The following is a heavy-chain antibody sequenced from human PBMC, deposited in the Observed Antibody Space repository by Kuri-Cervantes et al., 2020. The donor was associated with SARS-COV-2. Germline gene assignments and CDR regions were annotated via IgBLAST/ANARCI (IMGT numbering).Heavy chain of an antibody. CDR3: AKGGDGYNYFVY. CDR1: GFTFSYYG. J-gene: IGHJ4*02. Sequence: GESLKISCAASGFTFSYYGMHWVRQAPGKGLEWVSYISNSGSSIYYADSVKGRFTISRDNSKNTLYLQMNSLRTEDTALYYCAKGGDGYNYFVYWGQGTLVTVSS. CDR2: ISNSGSSI. D-gene: IGHD5-24*01. V-gene: IGHV3-48*01.